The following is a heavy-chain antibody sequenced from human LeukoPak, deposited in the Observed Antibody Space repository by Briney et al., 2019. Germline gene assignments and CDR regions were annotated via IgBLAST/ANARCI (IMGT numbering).Heavy chain of an antibody. CDR2: ISVRSNYI. Sequence: TGGSLRLSCAASGYTFSSYSINWVRQAPGKGLEWVSSISVRSNYIYYAGSVRGRFSISRDDARDSLYLQMNSLRAEDTAVYYCVRLRRNSDTSGFYYYYDYWGQGTLVTVSS. D-gene: IGHD3-22*01. CDR3: VRLRRNSDTSGFYYYYDY. V-gene: IGHV3-21*01. CDR1: GYTFSSYS. J-gene: IGHJ4*02.